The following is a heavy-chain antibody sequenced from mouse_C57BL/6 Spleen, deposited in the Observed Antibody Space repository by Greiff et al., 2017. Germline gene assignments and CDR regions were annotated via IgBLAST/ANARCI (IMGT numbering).Heavy chain of an antibody. J-gene: IGHJ2*01. Sequence: VQLQESGAELARPGASVKLSCKASGYTFTSYGISWVKQRTGQGLEWIGEIYPRSGNTYYNEKFKGKATLTADKSSSTAYMELRSLTCEDSAVYFCARVAMITTNYFDYWGQGTTLTVSS. CDR1: GYTFTSYG. D-gene: IGHD2-4*01. V-gene: IGHV1-81*01. CDR2: IYPRSGNT. CDR3: ARVAMITTNYFDY.